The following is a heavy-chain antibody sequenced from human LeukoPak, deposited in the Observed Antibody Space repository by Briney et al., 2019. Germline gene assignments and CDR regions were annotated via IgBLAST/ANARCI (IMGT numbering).Heavy chain of an antibody. V-gene: IGHV3-53*01. Sequence: PGGSLRLSCAASGFTVSSNYMSWVRQAPGKGLEWVSVIYSGGSTYYADSVEGRFTISRDNSKNTLYLQMNSLRAEDTAVYYCARDYDSSGYFDYWGQGTLVTVSS. D-gene: IGHD3-22*01. J-gene: IGHJ4*02. CDR1: GFTVSSNY. CDR3: ARDYDSSGYFDY. CDR2: IYSGGST.